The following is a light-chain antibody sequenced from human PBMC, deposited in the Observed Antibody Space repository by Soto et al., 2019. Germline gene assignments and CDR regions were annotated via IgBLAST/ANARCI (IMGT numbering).Light chain of an antibody. J-gene: IGKJ3*01. CDR1: LTVSNN. CDR2: YAS. V-gene: IGKV3-15*01. CDR3: QQYNNSTPGAT. Sequence: DIEMTQSPATLSVSPGERATLSCRASLTVSNNLAWYQQKPGQAPRLLIYYASTMAIGIPDRFRGSGSVKDFTLTISSGQFEDDEVYYCQQYNNSTPGATFGPGTRVDIK.